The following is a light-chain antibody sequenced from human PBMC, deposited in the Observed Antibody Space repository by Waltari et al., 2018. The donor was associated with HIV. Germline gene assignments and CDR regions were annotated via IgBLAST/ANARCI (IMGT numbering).Light chain of an antibody. Sequence: DIQMTQYPPSLTASVGDRVTITCRASQNIGSYFHWYPFRPGQAPNVLIFVSTNPQTCVPSRFSCWGSGTDFTLTITDLQPEDFVFYFCQQSYSKPRTFGQGTK. J-gene: IGKJ1*01. CDR2: VST. CDR3: QQSYSKPRT. CDR1: QNIGSY. V-gene: IGKV1-39*01.